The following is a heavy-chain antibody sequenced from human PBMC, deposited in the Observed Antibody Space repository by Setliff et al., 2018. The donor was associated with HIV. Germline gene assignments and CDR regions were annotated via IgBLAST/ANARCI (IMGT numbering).Heavy chain of an antibody. CDR1: GYSISSGYY. Sequence: PSETLSLTCAVSGYSISSGYYWGWIRQPPGKGLEWIGSIYHSGSTYYNPSLKSRVTISVDTSKNQFSLKLSSVTAADTAVYYCARAPTGGGWFDPWGQGTLGT. CDR2: IYHSGST. V-gene: IGHV4-38-2*01. D-gene: IGHD7-27*01. J-gene: IGHJ5*02. CDR3: ARAPTGGGWFDP.